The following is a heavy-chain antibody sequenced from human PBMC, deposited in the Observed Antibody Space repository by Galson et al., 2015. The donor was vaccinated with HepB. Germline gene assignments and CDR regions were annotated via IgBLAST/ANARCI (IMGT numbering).Heavy chain of an antibody. CDR3: ARRGYSYDFDY. D-gene: IGHD5-18*01. CDR1: GYSISSGYY. CDR2: IYHSGST. Sequence: TLSLTCTVSGYSISSGYYWGWIRQPPGKGLEWIGSIYHSGSTYYNPSLKSRVTISVDTSKNQFSLKLSSVTAADTAVYYCARRGYSYDFDYWGQGTLVTVSS. V-gene: IGHV4-38-2*02. J-gene: IGHJ4*02.